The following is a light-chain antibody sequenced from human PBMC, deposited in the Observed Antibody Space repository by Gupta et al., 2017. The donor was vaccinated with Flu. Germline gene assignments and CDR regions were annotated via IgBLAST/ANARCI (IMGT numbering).Light chain of an antibody. J-gene: IGKJ4*01. CDR2: GAS. CDR1: QSVSSN. CDR3: QQYNNWPPLT. V-gene: IGKV3-15*01. Sequence: IVMRQSPTTLSVYPGERATLSCRASQSVSSNLAWYQQKPGQAPRLLIYGASTRATGIPARFSGSGSGTEFTLTISSLQSEDFAVYYCQQYNNWPPLTFGGGTKVEIK.